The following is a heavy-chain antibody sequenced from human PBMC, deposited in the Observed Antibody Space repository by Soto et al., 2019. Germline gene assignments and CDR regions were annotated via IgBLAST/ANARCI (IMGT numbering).Heavy chain of an antibody. CDR3: AKDILTGYYNIDY. V-gene: IGHV3-30*18. Sequence: LRLSCAASGFTFSNYGMHWVRQAPGKGLQWVTLISYDGSDKYYADSVKGRFTISRDNSKNTLYLQMNSLRTEDTAVYYCAKDILTGYYNIDYWGQGTLVTVSS. J-gene: IGHJ4*02. D-gene: IGHD3-9*01. CDR2: ISYDGSDK. CDR1: GFTFSNYG.